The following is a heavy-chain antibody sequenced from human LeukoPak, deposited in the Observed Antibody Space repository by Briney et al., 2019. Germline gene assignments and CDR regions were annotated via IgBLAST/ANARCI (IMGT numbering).Heavy chain of an antibody. CDR1: GFTFSSYS. CDR3: ARGLGYCRSTSCPYFDY. D-gene: IGHD2-2*01. CDR2: ISSSSSYI. Sequence: GGSLRLSCAASGFTFSSYSMNWGRQAPGKGLEGGSSISSSSSYIYYADSVKGRFTISRDNAKNSLYLQMNSLRAEDTAVYYCARGLGYCRSTSCPYFDYWGQGTLVTVSS. J-gene: IGHJ4*02. V-gene: IGHV3-21*01.